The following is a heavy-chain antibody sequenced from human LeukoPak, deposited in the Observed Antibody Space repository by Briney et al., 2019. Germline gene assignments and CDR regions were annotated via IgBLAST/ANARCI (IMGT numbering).Heavy chain of an antibody. CDR1: GGSISSSSYY. V-gene: IGHV4-39*01. CDR2: IYYSGST. Sequence: SETLSLTCTVSGGSISSSSYYWGWIRQPPGKGLEWIGSIYYSGSTYYNPSLKSRVTISVDTSKNQFSLKLSSVTAADTAVYYCARGRVEYCSSTSCYMYYYYYYMDVWGKGTTVTVSS. J-gene: IGHJ6*03. D-gene: IGHD2-2*02. CDR3: ARGRVEYCSSTSCYMYYYYYYMDV.